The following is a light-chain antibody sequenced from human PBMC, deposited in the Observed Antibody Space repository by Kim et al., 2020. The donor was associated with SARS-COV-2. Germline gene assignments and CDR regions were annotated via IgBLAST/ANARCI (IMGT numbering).Light chain of an antibody. Sequence: SASVGDRVTITCRASQGISNYLAWYQQKPGKVPKLLIYAASTLQSGVPSRFSGSGSGTDFTLTISSLQPEDVATYYCQKYNSAPPTYGHGTKLEIK. CDR3: QKYNSAPPT. CDR2: AAS. V-gene: IGKV1-27*01. J-gene: IGKJ2*01. CDR1: QGISNY.